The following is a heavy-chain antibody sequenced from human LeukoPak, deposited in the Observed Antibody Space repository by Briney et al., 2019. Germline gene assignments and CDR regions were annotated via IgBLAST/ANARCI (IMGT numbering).Heavy chain of an antibody. J-gene: IGHJ6*03. Sequence: PSETLSLTCTDSAGSISSNYWSGLRQPPGKGLEGMGRRYTSGRTNHNPSPKRQATITVDTSNNQLSRRLSSVTTAHTALYYFTRDQVGSHRLGYYNYMDVWGKGTTVTVSS. D-gene: IGHD1-26*01. CDR1: AGSISSNY. CDR3: TRDQVGSHRLGYYNYMDV. CDR2: RYTSGRT. V-gene: IGHV4-4*07.